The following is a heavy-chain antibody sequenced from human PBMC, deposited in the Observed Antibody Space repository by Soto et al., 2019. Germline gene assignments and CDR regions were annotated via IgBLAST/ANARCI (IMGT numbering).Heavy chain of an antibody. CDR1: GDRVSRNSAA. V-gene: IGHV6-1*01. CDR3: ARTPASGTLDP. CDR2: TYYRSKWYN. D-gene: IGHD6-13*01. J-gene: IGHJ5*02. Sequence: SQALSLTCSISGDRVSRNSAACNWIRQSPSRGLEWLGRTYYRSKWYNDYAVSVKSRITINPDTSKNQFSLQLNSVTPEDTAVYYCARTPASGTLDPWGRGTLVTGSS.